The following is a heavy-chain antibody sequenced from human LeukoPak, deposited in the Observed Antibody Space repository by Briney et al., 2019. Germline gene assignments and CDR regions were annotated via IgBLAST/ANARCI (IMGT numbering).Heavy chain of an antibody. CDR2: IWYDGSNK. CDR1: GFTFSSYG. J-gene: IGHJ4*02. V-gene: IGHV3-33*01. Sequence: GGSLRLSCAASGFTFSSYGMHWVRQAPGKGLEWVAVIWYDGSNKYYADSVKGRFTISRDNAKNSLYLQMNSLRAEDTAVYYCARGGSYFVHWGQGTLVTVSS. CDR3: ARGGSYFVH. D-gene: IGHD3-16*01.